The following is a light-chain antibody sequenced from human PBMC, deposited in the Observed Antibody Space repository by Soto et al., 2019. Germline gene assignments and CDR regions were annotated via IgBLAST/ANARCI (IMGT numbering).Light chain of an antibody. Sequence: DMQMTHSPSTLSASVGDRVTISCRASQSISRWLAWYQQKPGKAPNLLIYDASSLQSGVPSRFSGIGSGTEFTLTISSLQPDDFATYYCQQYNSHWTFGQGTKVDIK. CDR2: DAS. J-gene: IGKJ1*01. CDR1: QSISRW. CDR3: QQYNSHWT. V-gene: IGKV1-5*01.